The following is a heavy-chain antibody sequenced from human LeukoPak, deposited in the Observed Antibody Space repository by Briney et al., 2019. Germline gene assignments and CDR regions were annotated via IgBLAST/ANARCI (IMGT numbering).Heavy chain of an antibody. CDR3: ARTSSSGLVGGYYFDY. CDR2: IDHSGTS. Sequence: SETLSLTCAVSGGSISSSNWWSWVRLSPGKGLEWIGGIDHSGTSNYNPSLKSRVTISVDKSKNQFSLEVSSVTAADTAVYYCARTSSSGLVGGYYFDYWGQGTLVTVSS. V-gene: IGHV4-4*02. J-gene: IGHJ4*02. CDR1: GGSISSSNW. D-gene: IGHD6-19*01.